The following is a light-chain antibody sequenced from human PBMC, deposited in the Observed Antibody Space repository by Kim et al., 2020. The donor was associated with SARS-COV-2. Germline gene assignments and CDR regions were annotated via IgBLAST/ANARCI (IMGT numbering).Light chain of an antibody. CDR2: KAS. CDR1: QSISSS. V-gene: IGKV1-5*03. CDR3: QQYKSYSWT. Sequence: ASVGDRLTITCRASQSISSSLACYQQKPGKAPKLLIYKASTLESGVPSRFSGSGSGTQFTLTISSLQPDDFATYYCQQYKSYSWTFGQGTKVDIK. J-gene: IGKJ1*01.